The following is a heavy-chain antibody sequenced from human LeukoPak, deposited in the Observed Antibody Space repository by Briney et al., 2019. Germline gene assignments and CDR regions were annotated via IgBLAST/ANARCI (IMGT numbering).Heavy chain of an antibody. Sequence: PETLSLTCTVSGGSISSYYRSWIRQPPGKGLEWIGYIYYSGSTNYNPSLKSRVTISIDTSKNQFSLKLTSVTAADTAVYYCARDNGDYFDYWGQGTLVTVSS. J-gene: IGHJ4*02. D-gene: IGHD2-8*01. CDR2: IYYSGST. V-gene: IGHV4-59*01. CDR1: GGSISSYY. CDR3: ARDNGDYFDY.